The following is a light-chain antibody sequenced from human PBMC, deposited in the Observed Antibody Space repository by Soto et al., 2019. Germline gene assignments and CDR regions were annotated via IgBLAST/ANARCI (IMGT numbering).Light chain of an antibody. J-gene: IGKJ2*01. Sequence: DIQMTQSPSSLSASVGDRITITCRASQNLGDYLNWYQQKPGMPPKLLIYRTSSLQGGVPSRFSGSGSEAHFTLTISGLRPEDFATYFCQQGQATPYTFGQGTVLDIK. CDR1: QNLGDY. CDR2: RTS. CDR3: QQGQATPYT. V-gene: IGKV1-39*01.